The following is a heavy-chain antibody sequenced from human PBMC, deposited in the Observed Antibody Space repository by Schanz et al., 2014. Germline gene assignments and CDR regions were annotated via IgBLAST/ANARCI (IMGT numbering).Heavy chain of an antibody. CDR3: ARDRPSGYALDF. J-gene: IGHJ4*02. Sequence: QVQLVESGGGVVQPGRSLRLSCAASGFTFSSYGMHWVRQAPGKGLEWVAIISLDGSNQYYADSVKGRFSISRDSSKNTLYLQMNSLRAEDTAVYYCARDRPSGYALDFWGQGTLVTVSS. CDR2: ISLDGSNQ. V-gene: IGHV3-30*03. CDR1: GFTFSSYG. D-gene: IGHD5-12*01.